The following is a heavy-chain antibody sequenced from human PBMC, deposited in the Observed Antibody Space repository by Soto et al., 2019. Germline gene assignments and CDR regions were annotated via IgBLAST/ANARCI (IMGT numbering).Heavy chain of an antibody. CDR2: ISAYNGNT. V-gene: IGHV1-18*01. J-gene: IGHJ6*03. Sequence: ASVKVSCKASGYPFTSDGISWVRQAPGQGLEWMGWISAYNGNTNNAQKLQGRGTMTTDTSTSTAYMELRSLRPHNTAVYYGARQGGFNYHYRDVWRKGTTGTVAS. D-gene: IGHD3-3*01. CDR3: ARQGGFNYHYRDV. CDR1: GYPFTSDG.